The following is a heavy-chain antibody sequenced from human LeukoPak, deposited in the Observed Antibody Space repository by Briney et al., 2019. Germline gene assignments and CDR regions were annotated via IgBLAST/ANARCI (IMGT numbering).Heavy chain of an antibody. Sequence: ASVKVSCKASGGTFSSYAISWVRQAPGQGLEWMGWINPNSGGTNYAQKFQGRVTMTRDTSISTAYMELSRLRSDDTAVYYCAREGSYYYGSGSWYYFDYWGQGTLVTVSS. V-gene: IGHV1-2*02. J-gene: IGHJ4*02. CDR1: GGTFSSYA. D-gene: IGHD3-10*01. CDR2: INPNSGGT. CDR3: AREGSYYYGSGSWYYFDY.